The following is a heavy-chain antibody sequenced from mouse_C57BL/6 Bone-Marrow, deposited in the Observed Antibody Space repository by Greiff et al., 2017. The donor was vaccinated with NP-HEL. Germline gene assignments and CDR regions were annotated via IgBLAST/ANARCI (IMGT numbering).Heavy chain of an antibody. D-gene: IGHD1-1*01. CDR3: ARLLLLYYFDD. CDR2: ISYDGSN. V-gene: IGHV3-6*01. CDR1: GYSITSGYY. Sequence: EVQLVESGPGLVKPSQSLSLTCSVTGYSITSGYYWNWIRQFPGNKLEWMGYISYDGSNNYNPSLKNRISITRDTSKNQFFLKLNSVTTEDTATYYCARLLLLYYFDDWRQGTTLPVSS. J-gene: IGHJ2*01.